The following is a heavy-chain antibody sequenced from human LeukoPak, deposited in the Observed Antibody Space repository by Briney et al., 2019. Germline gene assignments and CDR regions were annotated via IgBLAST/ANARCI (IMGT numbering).Heavy chain of an antibody. V-gene: IGHV1-69*13. CDR2: IIPIFGTA. D-gene: IGHD3-10*01. CDR1: GGTFSSYA. Sequence: SVEVSCKASGGTFSSYAISWVRQAPGQGLEWMGGIIPIFGTANYAQKFQGRVTITADESTSTAYMELSSLRSEDTAVYYCAISGSEDAFDIWGQGTMVTVPS. CDR3: AISGSEDAFDI. J-gene: IGHJ3*02.